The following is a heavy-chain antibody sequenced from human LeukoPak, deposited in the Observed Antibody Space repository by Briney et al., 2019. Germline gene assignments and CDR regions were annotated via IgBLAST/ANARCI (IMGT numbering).Heavy chain of an antibody. Sequence: GGSLRLSCAASGFTASSNHTSWVRQAPGKGLEWVSVIYSGGSTDYAGSVKGRFTISRDNLKNTLYLQMNSLRAEDTAVYYCARGPAGYNWGQGTLVTFSS. CDR3: ARGPAGYN. J-gene: IGHJ4*02. CDR2: IYSGGST. CDR1: GFTASSNH. D-gene: IGHD1-1*01. V-gene: IGHV3-53*01.